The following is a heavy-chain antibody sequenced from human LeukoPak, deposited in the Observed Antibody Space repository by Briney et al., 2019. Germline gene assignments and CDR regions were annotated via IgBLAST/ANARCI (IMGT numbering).Heavy chain of an antibody. V-gene: IGHV3-48*04. D-gene: IGHD4/OR15-4a*01. CDR3: ARSLTYYYYYMDV. CDR2: ISSSGSTI. Sequence: GGSLRLSCAASGFTFSSYAMSWVRQAPGKGLEWVSYISSSGSTIYYADSVKGRFTISRDNAKNSLYLQMNSLRAEDTAVYYCARSLTYYYYYMDVWGKGTTVTVSS. CDR1: GFTFSSYA. J-gene: IGHJ6*03.